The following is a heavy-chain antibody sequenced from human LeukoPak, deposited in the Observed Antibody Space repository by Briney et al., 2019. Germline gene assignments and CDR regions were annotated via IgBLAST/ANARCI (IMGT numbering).Heavy chain of an antibody. CDR1: GGSISSLY. V-gene: IGHV4-59*08. J-gene: IGHJ6*02. D-gene: IGHD1-7*01. CDR2: IYYTGST. CDR3: ARGTSASYGMDV. Sequence: SETLSLTCSVSGGSISSLYWSWIRQPPGKGLEWIGYIYYTGSTNYNPSLRGRVTMFVDMSKNQFSLRLSSVTAADTAVYYCARGTSASYGMDVWGQGTTVTVSS.